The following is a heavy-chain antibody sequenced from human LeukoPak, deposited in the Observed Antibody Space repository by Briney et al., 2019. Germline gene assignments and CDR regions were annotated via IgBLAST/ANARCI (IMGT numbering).Heavy chain of an antibody. D-gene: IGHD5-12*01. J-gene: IGHJ4*02. V-gene: IGHV5-51*01. CDR1: GYSFTSYW. CDR2: IYPGDSDT. CDR3: ARRHSGYGSEYFDY. Sequence: GESLKISCKGSGYSFTSYWIGWVRQMRGKGLEWMGIIYPGDSDTRYIPSFQGQGTISADRSISTPYLQCSSLKASDTAMYYCARRHSGYGSEYFDYWGQGTLVTVSS.